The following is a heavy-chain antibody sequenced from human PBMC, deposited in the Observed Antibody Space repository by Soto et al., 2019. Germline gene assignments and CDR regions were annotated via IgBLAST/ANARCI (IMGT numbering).Heavy chain of an antibody. V-gene: IGHV2-70*13. J-gene: IGHJ6*04. CDR1: GFSLSTSGMC. Sequence: SGPTLVNPTQTLTLTYTFSGFSLSTSGMCVSWIRQPPGKALEWLALIDWDDDKYYSTSLKTRLTISKDTSKNQVVLTMTNMELVDTATFYCAGTPYSKGNYYSGMEVGGKGTTVTVSS. CDR2: IDWDDDK. CDR3: AGTPYSKGNYYSGMEV. D-gene: IGHD6-13*01.